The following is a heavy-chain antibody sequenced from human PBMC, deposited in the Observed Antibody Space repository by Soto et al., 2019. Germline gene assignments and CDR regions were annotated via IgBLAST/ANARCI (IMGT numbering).Heavy chain of an antibody. V-gene: IGHV4-39*01. Sequence: SETLSLTCAVSGGSISSSNWWSWVRQPPGKGLEWIGSIYYSGSTYYNPSLKSRVTISVDTSKNQFSLKLSSVTAADTAVYYCAALSRTIFGVVIGPGGMDVWGQGTTVTVSS. CDR3: AALSRTIFGVVIGPGGMDV. CDR2: IYYSGST. D-gene: IGHD3-3*01. J-gene: IGHJ6*02. CDR1: GGSISSSNW.